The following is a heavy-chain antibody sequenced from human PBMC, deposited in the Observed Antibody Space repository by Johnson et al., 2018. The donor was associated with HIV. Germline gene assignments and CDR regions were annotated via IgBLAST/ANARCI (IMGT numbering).Heavy chain of an antibody. V-gene: IGHV3-7*01. J-gene: IGHJ3*02. Sequence: APGKGLEWVANIKQDGSEKYYVDSVKGRFTISRDNAKNSLYLQMNSLRAEDTAVYYCARVEHSDAFDIWGQGTMVTVSS. D-gene: IGHD1/OR15-1a*01. CDR2: IKQDGSEK. CDR3: ARVEHSDAFDI.